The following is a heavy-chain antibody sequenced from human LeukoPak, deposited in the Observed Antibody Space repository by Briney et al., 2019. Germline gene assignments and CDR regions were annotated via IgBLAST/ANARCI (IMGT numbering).Heavy chain of an antibody. CDR2: ISSTTSYT. Sequence: GGSLRLSCAASGFTFSDYYMGWIRQAPGKGLEWVSYISSTTSYTNSADFVKGRFTISRDNAKNSLFLQINSLRAEDTAVYYCARVIMVRGVIMTRQWSVDYWGQGALVTVSS. V-gene: IGHV3-11*05. CDR3: ARVIMVRGVIMTRQWSVDY. CDR1: GFTFSDYY. D-gene: IGHD3-10*01. J-gene: IGHJ4*02.